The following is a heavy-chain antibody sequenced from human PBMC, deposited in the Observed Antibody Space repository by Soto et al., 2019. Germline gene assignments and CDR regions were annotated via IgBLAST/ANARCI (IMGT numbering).Heavy chain of an antibody. Sequence: GGSLRLSCAASGFTFSSYWMHWVRQAPGKGLVWVSRINSDGSSTSYADSVKGRFTISRDNAKNTLYLQMNSLRAEDTAVYYCARGGSATFLYYYYMDVWGKGTTVTVSS. J-gene: IGHJ6*03. V-gene: IGHV3-74*01. CDR3: ARGGSATFLYYYYMDV. D-gene: IGHD3-16*01. CDR2: INSDGSST. CDR1: GFTFSSYW.